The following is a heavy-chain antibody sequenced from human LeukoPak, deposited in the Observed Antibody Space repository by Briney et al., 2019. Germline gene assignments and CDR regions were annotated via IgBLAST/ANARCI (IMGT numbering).Heavy chain of an antibody. CDR1: GYTFTSYY. D-gene: IGHD5-12*01. CDR3: ARDGVATIQLRSYYYYMDV. Sequence: ASVKVSCKASGYTFTSYYMHWVRQAPGQGLEWMGIINPSGGSTSYAQKFQGRVTMTRDTPTSTVYMELSSLRSEDTAVYYCARDGVATIQLRSYYYYMDVWGKGTTVTISS. V-gene: IGHV1-46*01. J-gene: IGHJ6*03. CDR2: INPSGGST.